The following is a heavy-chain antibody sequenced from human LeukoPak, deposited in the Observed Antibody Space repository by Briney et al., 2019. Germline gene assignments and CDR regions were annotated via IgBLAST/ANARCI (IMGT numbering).Heavy chain of an antibody. CDR2: IYSGGST. Sequence: GGSLRLSCAASGFTVSSSYMSWVRQAPGKGLEWVSVIYSGGSTYYADSVKGRFTISRDNSKNTLYLQMNSLRAEDTAVYYCAGVRVTTTLIDYWGQGTLVTVSS. V-gene: IGHV3-53*01. D-gene: IGHD4-17*01. CDR1: GFTVSSSY. CDR3: AGVRVTTTLIDY. J-gene: IGHJ4*02.